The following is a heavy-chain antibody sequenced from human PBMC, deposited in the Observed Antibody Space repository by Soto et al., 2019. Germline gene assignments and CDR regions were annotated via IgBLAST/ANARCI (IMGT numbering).Heavy chain of an antibody. V-gene: IGHV4-4*09. J-gene: IGHJ4*02. CDR1: GGSISNDY. CDR3: ARGPSGDKVDY. D-gene: IGHD7-27*01. CDR2: IYKGGSI. Sequence: SETLSLTCRVSGGSISNDYWTWIRQPPGKGLEWIGYIYKGGSINYNPSLKSRVTISVDRSKNQFSLKLSSVTAADTAVYYCARGPSGDKVDYWGQGTLVTVSS.